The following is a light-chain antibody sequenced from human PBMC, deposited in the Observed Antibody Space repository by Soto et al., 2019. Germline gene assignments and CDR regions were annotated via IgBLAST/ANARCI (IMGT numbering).Light chain of an antibody. CDR2: GAS. Sequence: EIVMTQSPATLSVSPGERATLSCRASQSVSSNLAWYQQKPGQAPRLLIYGASTRATGIPARFSGSGSGTEYTLTISSLQSEDFAVSYCQQYNNSQFTFGPGTKVDIK. CDR3: QQYNNSQFT. V-gene: IGKV3D-15*01. J-gene: IGKJ3*01. CDR1: QSVSSN.